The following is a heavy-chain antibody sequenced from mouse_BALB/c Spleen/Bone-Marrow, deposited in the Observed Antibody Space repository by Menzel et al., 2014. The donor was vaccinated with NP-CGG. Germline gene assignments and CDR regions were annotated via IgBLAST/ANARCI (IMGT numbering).Heavy chain of an antibody. Sequence: VQLKQSGAELVRSGASVKLSCTASGFNIKDYYMHWVKQRPEQGLEWIGWIDPENGDTEYAPKFQGKATMTADTSSNTAYLRLSSLTPEDAAVYYCNGNYYAMDYWGQGTSVTVSS. V-gene: IGHV14-4*02. CDR2: IDPENGDT. D-gene: IGHD2-1*01. CDR1: GFNIKDYY. CDR3: NGNYYAMDY. J-gene: IGHJ4*01.